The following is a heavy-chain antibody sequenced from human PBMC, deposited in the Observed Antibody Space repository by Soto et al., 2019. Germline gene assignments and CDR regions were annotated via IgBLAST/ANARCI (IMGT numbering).Heavy chain of an antibody. Sequence: TXSGGSISSYYWSWIRQPPGKGLEWIGYIYYSGSTNYNPSLKSRVTISVDTSKNQFSLKLSSVTAADTAVYYCARAPPYYYDSSGYYGPFDYWGQGTLVTVSS. J-gene: IGHJ4*02. CDR3: ARAPPYYYDSSGYYGPFDY. V-gene: IGHV4-59*01. CDR1: GGSISSYY. CDR2: IYYSGST. D-gene: IGHD3-22*01.